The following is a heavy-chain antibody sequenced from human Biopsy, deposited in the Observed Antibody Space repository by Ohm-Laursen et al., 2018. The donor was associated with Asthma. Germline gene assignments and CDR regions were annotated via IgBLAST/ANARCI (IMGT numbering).Heavy chain of an antibody. CDR3: ARGTIVAGIDY. Sequence: GTLSLTCSVSGGSVSSDKYYWSWIRQPPGKGLEWIAYIFYSGATNYNPALKSRVAQSIDTSKSQFSLRLNSLSAADTAVYYCARGTIVAGIDYWAPGTL. CDR1: GGSVSSDKYY. J-gene: IGHJ4*02. CDR2: IFYSGAT. D-gene: IGHD5-12*01. V-gene: IGHV4-61*01.